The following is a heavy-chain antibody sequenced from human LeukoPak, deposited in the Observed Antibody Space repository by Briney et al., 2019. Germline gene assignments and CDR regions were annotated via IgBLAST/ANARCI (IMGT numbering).Heavy chain of an antibody. V-gene: IGHV3-15*01. J-gene: IGHJ3*02. CDR1: GXTFSNAW. D-gene: IGHD3-22*01. CDR3: TTVLSDSSAYCFPLDAFDI. CDR2: IKSNSDGGTT. Sequence: KAGGSLRLSCATSGXTFSNAWMSWVRQAPGKGLEWIGRIKSNSDGGTTDYAAPVKGRFTISRDDSKNTLYLQMNSLKTEDTAVYYCTTVLSDSSAYCFPLDAFDIWGQGTMVTVSS.